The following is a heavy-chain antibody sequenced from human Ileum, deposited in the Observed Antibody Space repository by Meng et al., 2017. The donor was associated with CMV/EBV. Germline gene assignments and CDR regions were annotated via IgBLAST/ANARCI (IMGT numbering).Heavy chain of an antibody. CDR1: GFTFSSYS. CDR2: ISSTSGTI. D-gene: IGHD1-26*01. CDR3: ARALWEQPPHYFDS. J-gene: IGHJ4*02. V-gene: IGHV3-48*04. Sequence: GESLKISCATSGFTFSSYSMNWVRQAPGKGLEWVSYISSTSGTIYHADSVKGRFTISRDNAKNSLYLQMNSLRPEDTAVYYCARALWEQPPHYFDSCGQGSLVTVSS.